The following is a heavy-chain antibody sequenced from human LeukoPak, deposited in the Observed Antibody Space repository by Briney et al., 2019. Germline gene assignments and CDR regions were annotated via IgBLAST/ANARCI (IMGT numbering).Heavy chain of an antibody. D-gene: IGHD1-1*01. CDR3: ARALNGITTYYFDY. V-gene: IGHV1-18*01. CDR2: ISAYNGNT. J-gene: IGHJ4*02. CDR1: GYTFTSYG. Sequence: ASVKVSCKASGYTFTSYGISWVRQAPGQGLEWMGWISAYNGNTNYAQKLQGRVTMTTDTSTSTAYMELRSLRSDDTAVYYCARALNGITTYYFDYWGQGTLVTVSS.